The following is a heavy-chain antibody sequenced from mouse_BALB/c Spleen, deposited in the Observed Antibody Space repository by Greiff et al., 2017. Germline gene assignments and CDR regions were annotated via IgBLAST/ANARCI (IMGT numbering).Heavy chain of an antibody. CDR1: GDSITSGY. D-gene: IGHD1-1*01. V-gene: IGHV3-8*02. CDR3: ARYTTVVAKYYFDY. J-gene: IGHJ2*01. CDR2: ISYSGST. Sequence: EVQRVESGPSLVKPSQTLSLTCSVTGDSITSGYWNWIRKFPGNKLEYMGYISYSGSTYYNPSLKSRISITRDTSKNQYYLQLNSVTTEDTATYYCARYTTVVAKYYFDYWGQGTTLTVSS.